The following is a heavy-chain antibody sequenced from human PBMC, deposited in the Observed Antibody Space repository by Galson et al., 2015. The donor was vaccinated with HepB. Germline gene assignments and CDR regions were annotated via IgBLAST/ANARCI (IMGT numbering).Heavy chain of an antibody. D-gene: IGHD3-22*01. V-gene: IGHV3-23*01. CDR1: GFTFSSYA. Sequence: SLRLSCAASGFTFSSYAMSWVRQAPGKGLEWVSAISGSGGSTYYADSVKGRFTISRDNSKNTLYLQMNSLRAEDTAVYYCAKDRVVYDSSGSGGQGTLVTVSS. J-gene: IGHJ4*02. CDR2: ISGSGGST. CDR3: AKDRVVYDSSGS.